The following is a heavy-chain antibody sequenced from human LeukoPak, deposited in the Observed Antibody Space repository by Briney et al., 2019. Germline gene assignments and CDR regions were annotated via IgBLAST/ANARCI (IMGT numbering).Heavy chain of an antibody. V-gene: IGHV4-34*01. J-gene: IGHJ6*03. CDR1: GGAFSGYY. CDR2: INHSGST. D-gene: IGHD5-18*01. Sequence: SETLALTGAVCGGAFSGYYWSWIRQPPGKGLEWIGEINHSGSTNYNPSLKSRVTISGDTSKNQFSLKLSSVTAADTAVYFCARVGYSYVINDWSRTGLGAYPTKYYYHMDVWGKGTTVTVPS. CDR3: ARVGYSYVINDWSRTGLGAYPTKYYYHMDV.